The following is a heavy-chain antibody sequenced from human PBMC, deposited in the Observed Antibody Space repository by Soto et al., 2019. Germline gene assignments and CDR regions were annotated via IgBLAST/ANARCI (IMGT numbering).Heavy chain of an antibody. Sequence: SETLSLTCAVYGGSFSGYYWSWIRQPPGKGLEWIGEINHSGSTNYNPSLKSRVTISVDASKNQFSLKLSSVTAADTAVYYCASYSTGSTVGAFDIWGQGTMVTVSS. J-gene: IGHJ3*02. D-gene: IGHD2-15*01. V-gene: IGHV4-34*01. CDR3: ASYSTGSTVGAFDI. CDR2: INHSGST. CDR1: GGSFSGYY.